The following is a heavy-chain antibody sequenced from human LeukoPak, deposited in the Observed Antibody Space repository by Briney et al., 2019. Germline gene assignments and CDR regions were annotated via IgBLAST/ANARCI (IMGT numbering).Heavy chain of an antibody. CDR2: ISGSGGST. V-gene: IGHV3-23*01. J-gene: IGHJ6*03. D-gene: IGHD2-2*02. CDR1: GFTFSSYA. CDR3: AKGAVPAAIKPYYYMDV. Sequence: GGSLRLSCAASGFTFSSYAMSWVRQAPGKGLEWVSAISGSGGSTYYADSVKGRFTISRDNSKNTLYLQMNSLRAEDTAVYYCAKGAVPAAIKPYYYMDVWGKGTTVTVSS.